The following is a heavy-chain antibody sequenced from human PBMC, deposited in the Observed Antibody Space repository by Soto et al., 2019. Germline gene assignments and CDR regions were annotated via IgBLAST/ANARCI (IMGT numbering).Heavy chain of an antibody. CDR1: GFTFIDYY. V-gene: IGHV3-11*01. Sequence: QVQLVESGGGLVKPGGSLRLSCAPSGFTFIDYYMSWIRQAPGKGLEWVSYISNRRGSTIYYADSVKGRFTISRDNAKNSLYLQMNSLRADDTAVYYSARSIDGYNEIKHFDYWGQGTLVTVSS. CDR2: ISNRRGSTI. D-gene: IGHD5-12*01. CDR3: ARSIDGYNEIKHFDY. J-gene: IGHJ4*02.